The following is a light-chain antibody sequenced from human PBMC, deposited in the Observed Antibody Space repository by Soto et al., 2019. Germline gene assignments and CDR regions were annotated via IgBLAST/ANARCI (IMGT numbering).Light chain of an antibody. CDR2: LAS. Sequence: DIVMTQSPLSLPVTPGEPASISCRSSQSLLYSNGYNYVDWYLQKPGQPPQLLIFLASSRASGVPDRFNVSGSGTDSTLRITTVEAEDVGVYYCMQVLQTPLTFGGGTKLEIK. CDR3: MQVLQTPLT. J-gene: IGKJ4*01. V-gene: IGKV2-28*01. CDR1: QSLLYSNGYNY.